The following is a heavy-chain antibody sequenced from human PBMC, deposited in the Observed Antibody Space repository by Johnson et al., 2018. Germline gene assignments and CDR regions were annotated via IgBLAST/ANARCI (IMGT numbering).Heavy chain of an antibody. J-gene: IGHJ5*02. Sequence: QVQLVESGAEVKKPGSSVKVSCKASGGTFRSYAISWVRQAPGQGLEWMGGIIPIFGTANYAKKFQGRGTITADESTSTAYMELSSLRSEDTAVYYGASYSRWGNWFDPWGQGTLVTVSS. D-gene: IGHD3-16*01. CDR2: IIPIFGTA. CDR3: ASYSRWGNWFDP. V-gene: IGHV1-69*01. CDR1: GGTFRSYA.